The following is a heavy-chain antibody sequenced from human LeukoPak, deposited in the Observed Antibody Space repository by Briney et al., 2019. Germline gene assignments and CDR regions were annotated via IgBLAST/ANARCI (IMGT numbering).Heavy chain of an antibody. CDR2: ISSSGSTI. CDR3: AKADAYYYDSSGYYPAWDY. CDR1: GFTFSDYY. Sequence: GGSLRLSCAASGFTFSDYYMSWIRQAPGKGLEWVSYISSSGSTIYYADSVKGRFTISRDNAKNSLYLQMNSLRAEDTAVYYCAKADAYYYDSSGYYPAWDYWGQGTLVTVSS. V-gene: IGHV3-11*01. J-gene: IGHJ4*02. D-gene: IGHD3-22*01.